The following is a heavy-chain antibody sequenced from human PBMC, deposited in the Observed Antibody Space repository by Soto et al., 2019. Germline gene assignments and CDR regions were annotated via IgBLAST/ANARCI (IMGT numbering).Heavy chain of an antibody. CDR2: IYYSGST. Sequence: QVQLQESGPGLVKPSQTLSLTCTVSGGSISSGGYYWSWIRQHPGKGLEWIGYIYYSGSTYYNPSIKSRVTISVDTSKNQFSLKLSSVTAADTAVYYCARSPGYCSSTSCYTWANWFDPWGQGTLVTVSS. V-gene: IGHV4-31*03. J-gene: IGHJ5*02. CDR3: ARSPGYCSSTSCYTWANWFDP. D-gene: IGHD2-2*02. CDR1: GGSISSGGYY.